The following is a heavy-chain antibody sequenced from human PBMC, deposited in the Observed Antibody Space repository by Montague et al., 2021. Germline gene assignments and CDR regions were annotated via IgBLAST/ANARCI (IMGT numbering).Heavy chain of an antibody. Sequence: SLRLSCAASGFIFNNYVMNWVRQAPGKGLEWVSGINGNSINIDYADSVKGRFTISRDNAKNSLYLQMNSLRAEDTAFYYCVKDTRDYYPDFWGQGTLVTVSP. J-gene: IGHJ4*02. D-gene: IGHD3-3*01. V-gene: IGHV3-9*01. CDR1: GFIFNNYV. CDR2: INGNSINI. CDR3: VKDTRDYYPDF.